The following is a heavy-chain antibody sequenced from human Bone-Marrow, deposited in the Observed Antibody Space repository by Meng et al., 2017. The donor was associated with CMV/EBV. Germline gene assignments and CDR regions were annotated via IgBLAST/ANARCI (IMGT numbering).Heavy chain of an antibody. CDR3: ARFLRGS. Sequence: SEHLSLTCACYGGSFSGYYWSWIRQPPGKGPEWIGEINHSGSTNYNPSIKSRVTISVDTSKNQFSLKLSSVTAADTAVYYCARFLRGSWGQGTLVTVSS. V-gene: IGHV4-34*01. CDR2: INHSGST. J-gene: IGHJ4*02. D-gene: IGHD3-16*01. CDR1: GGSFSGYY.